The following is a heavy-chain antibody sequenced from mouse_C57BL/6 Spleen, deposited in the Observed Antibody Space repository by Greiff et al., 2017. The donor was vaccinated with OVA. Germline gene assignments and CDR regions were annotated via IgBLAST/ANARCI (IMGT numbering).Heavy chain of an antibody. Sequence: QVQLQQSGAELAKPGASVKLSCKASGYTFTSYWMHWVKQRPGQGLEWIGYINPSSGYTKYNQKFKDKATLTEDKSSSTAYMQLSSLTYEDSAVYYCARSPSSSLYYFDYWGQGTTLTVSS. CDR1: GYTFTSYW. CDR3: ARSPSSSLYYFDY. V-gene: IGHV1-7*01. J-gene: IGHJ2*01. CDR2: INPSSGYT. D-gene: IGHD6-2*01.